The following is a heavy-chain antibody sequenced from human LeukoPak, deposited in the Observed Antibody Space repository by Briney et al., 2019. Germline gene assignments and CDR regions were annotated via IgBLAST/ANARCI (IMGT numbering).Heavy chain of an antibody. CDR1: GDTFTGYY. V-gene: IGHV1-2*02. CDR3: ARVPGTYHY. Sequence: ASVKVSCKASGDTFTGYYIHWVRQAPGQGLEWMGWINANSGGKSYAQKFQGRVIMTRDTSISTAYMELSRLRSDDTAVYYCARVPGTYHYWGQGTLVTVSS. D-gene: IGHD2-21*01. CDR2: INANSGGK. J-gene: IGHJ4*02.